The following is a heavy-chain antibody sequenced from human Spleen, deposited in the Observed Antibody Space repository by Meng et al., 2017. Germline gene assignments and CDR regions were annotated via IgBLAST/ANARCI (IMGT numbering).Heavy chain of an antibody. CDR2: INDDGSAT. CDR3: ARDLNWVVWDF. D-gene: IGHD3/OR15-3a*01. CDR1: GFTFSSYW. V-gene: IGHV3-74*01. Sequence: DVPLVESGGGLVPPGGSLRLSCAASGFTFSSYWMHWVRQAPGKGLVWVSRINDDGSATTYTDSVKGRFAISRDNARDTLYLQMDSLRAEDTAVYYCARDLNWVVWDFWGQGTLVTVSS. J-gene: IGHJ4*02.